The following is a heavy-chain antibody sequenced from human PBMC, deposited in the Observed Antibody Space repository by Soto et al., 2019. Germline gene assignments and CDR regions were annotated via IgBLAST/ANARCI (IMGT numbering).Heavy chain of an antibody. CDR2: IWYDGRNK. CDR1: GFTFSTCG. D-gene: IGHD2-15*01. J-gene: IGHJ3*01. Sequence: PVASLRLSFETSGFTFSTCGIHWVHQAPVTGLEWGAIIWYDGRNKYYADNVKGRFTVSRDNSRNTAFLQMDALRGDDTAIYYCARAWGYCSGGSCYRTGTDDAFDVWSQGT. CDR3: ARAWGYCSGGSCYRTGTDDAFDV. V-gene: IGHV3-33*01.